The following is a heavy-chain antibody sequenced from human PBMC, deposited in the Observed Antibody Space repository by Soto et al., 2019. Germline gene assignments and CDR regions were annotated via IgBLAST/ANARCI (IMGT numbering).Heavy chain of an antibody. D-gene: IGHD6-19*01. CDR1: GGSISSGGYY. Sequence: QVQLQESGPGLVKPSQTLSLTCTVSGGSISSGGYYWSWIRQHPGKGLEWIGYIYYSGSTYYNPSLTSRVTISVDTSKNQFSLKLSSVTAADTAVYYCARDRGTLSVAGTPYYYYGMDVWGQGTTVTVSS. J-gene: IGHJ6*02. CDR2: IYYSGST. CDR3: ARDRGTLSVAGTPYYYYGMDV. V-gene: IGHV4-31*03.